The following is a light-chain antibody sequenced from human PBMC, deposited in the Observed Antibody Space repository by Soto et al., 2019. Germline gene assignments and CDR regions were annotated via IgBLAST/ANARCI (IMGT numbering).Light chain of an antibody. CDR3: SSYTSSSTRPDVV. J-gene: IGLJ2*01. CDR1: SSDVGGYNY. V-gene: IGLV2-14*01. Sequence: QSVLTQPASVSGSPGQSITISCTGTSSDVGGYNYVSWYQQHPGKAPKLMIYDVSNRPSGVSNRFSGSKSGSTASLTISGLQAEDEADYYCSSYTSSSTRPDVVFGGGTKLTVL. CDR2: DVS.